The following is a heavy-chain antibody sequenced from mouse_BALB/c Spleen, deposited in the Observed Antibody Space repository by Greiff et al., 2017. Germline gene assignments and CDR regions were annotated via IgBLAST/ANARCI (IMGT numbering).Heavy chain of an antibody. J-gene: IGHJ3*01. V-gene: IGHV5-6-4*01. Sequence: DVKLVESGGGLVKPGGSLKLSCAASGFTFSSYTMSWVRQTPEKRLEWVATISSGGSYTYYPDSVKGRFTISRDNAKNNLYLQMSSLKSEDTAMYYCARDRGMVTRFAYWGQGTLVTVSA. CDR3: ARDRGMVTRFAY. CDR2: ISSGGSYT. D-gene: IGHD2-10*02. CDR1: GFTFSSYT.